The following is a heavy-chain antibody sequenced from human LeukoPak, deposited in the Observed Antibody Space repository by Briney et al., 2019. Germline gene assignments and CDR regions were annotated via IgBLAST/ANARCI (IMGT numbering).Heavy chain of an antibody. D-gene: IGHD3-3*01. V-gene: IGHV3-23*01. J-gene: IGHJ4*02. CDR1: GFIVSSNY. CDR2: ISGSGGST. Sequence: GGSLRLSCAASGFIVSSNYMSWVRQAPGKGLEWVSAISGSGGSTYYADSVKGRFTISRDNSKNTLYLQMNSLRAEDTAVYYCAKGPYYDFWSGQYYFDYWGQGTLVTVSS. CDR3: AKGPYYDFWSGQYYFDY.